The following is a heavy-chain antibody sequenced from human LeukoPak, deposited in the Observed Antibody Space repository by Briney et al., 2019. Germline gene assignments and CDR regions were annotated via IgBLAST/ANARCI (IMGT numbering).Heavy chain of an antibody. CDR2: ISSNGGST. D-gene: IGHD5-18*01. Sequence: GGSLRLSCAASGFTFSSYAMHWVRQAPGKGLEYVSAISSNGGSTYYANSVKGRFTISRDNSKNTLHLQMGSLRAEDMAVYYCARGTAMVNTPFDYWGQGTLVTVSS. CDR3: ARGTAMVNTPFDY. V-gene: IGHV3-64*01. J-gene: IGHJ4*02. CDR1: GFTFSSYA.